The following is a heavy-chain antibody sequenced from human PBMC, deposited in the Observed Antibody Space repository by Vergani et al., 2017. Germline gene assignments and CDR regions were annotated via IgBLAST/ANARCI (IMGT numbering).Heavy chain of an antibody. CDR2: IYHTGTT. CDR1: GDSIRSGVYY. V-gene: IGHV4-31*03. Sequence: QVQLQESGPGLVKPSQTLSLTCTVSGDSIRSGVYYWGWIRQHPGQGLEWIGYIYHTGTTYYNPSLRGRINISVDTSKNLLSLKLTSVTAADTAVYFCARAGLPFYAFYMDVWGKGITVTVSS. J-gene: IGHJ6*03. D-gene: IGHD2/OR15-2a*01. CDR3: ARAGLPFYAFYMDV.